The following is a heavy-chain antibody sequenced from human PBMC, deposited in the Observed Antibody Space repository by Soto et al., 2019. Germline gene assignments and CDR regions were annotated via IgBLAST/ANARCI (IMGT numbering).Heavy chain of an antibody. J-gene: IGHJ6*02. CDR3: ARDSGYCSSTSRYRPYYYYGMDV. D-gene: IGHD2-2*02. CDR2: ISYDGSNK. Sequence: QLGGSLRLSCAASGFTFSSYAMHWVRQAPGKGLEWVAVISYDGSNKYYADSVKGRFTISRDNSKNTLYLQMNSLRAEDTAVYYCARDSGYCSSTSRYRPYYYYGMDVWGQGTTVTVSS. CDR1: GFTFSSYA. V-gene: IGHV3-30-3*01.